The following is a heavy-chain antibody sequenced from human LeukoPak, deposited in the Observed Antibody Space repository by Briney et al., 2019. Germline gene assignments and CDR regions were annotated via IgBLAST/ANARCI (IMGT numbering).Heavy chain of an antibody. CDR3: AKDIVVVPSRSGDAFDI. V-gene: IGHV3-23*01. CDR1: GFTFSSYA. D-gene: IGHD2-2*01. J-gene: IGHJ3*02. CDR2: ISGSGGST. Sequence: GGSLGLSCAASGFTFSSYAMSWVRQAPGKGLEWVSAISGSGGSTYYADSVKGRFTISRDNSKNTLYLQMNSLRAEDTAVYYCAKDIVVVPSRSGDAFDIWGQGTMVTVSS.